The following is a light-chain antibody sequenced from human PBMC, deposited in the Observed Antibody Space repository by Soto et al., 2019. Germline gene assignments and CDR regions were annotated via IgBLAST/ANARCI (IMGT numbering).Light chain of an antibody. V-gene: IGKV1-5*03. CDR2: KAS. Sequence: DIQVTQSPSTLSASVGDRVTITCRASQSISSWLAWYQQKPGKAPKLLIYKASSLESGVPSRFSGNGSGTEFILTISSLQPDDFATYYCQQYKSYSVPTFGGGTKVEIK. CDR3: QQYKSYSVPT. J-gene: IGKJ4*01. CDR1: QSISSW.